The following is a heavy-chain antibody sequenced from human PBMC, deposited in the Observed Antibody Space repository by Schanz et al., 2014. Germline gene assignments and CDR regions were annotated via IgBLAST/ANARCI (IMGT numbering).Heavy chain of an antibody. CDR3: ASDYNYFETEAP. V-gene: IGHV3-21*02. CDR1: GFTFSNHA. J-gene: IGHJ5*02. Sequence: EVKLLESGGHLVQPGGSLRLSCAASGFTFSNHALSWVRQAPGKGLEWVSSISSSGSSIYYADSVKGRFTISRDNANNSLFLRMNSLRAEDTAVYYCASDYNYFETEAPWGQGTLVTVSS. D-gene: IGHD3-16*01. CDR2: ISSSGSSI.